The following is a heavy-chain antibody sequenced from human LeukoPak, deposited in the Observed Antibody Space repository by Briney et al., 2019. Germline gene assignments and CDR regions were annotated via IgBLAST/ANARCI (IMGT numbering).Heavy chain of an antibody. V-gene: IGHV4-59*01. Sequence: SETLSLTCTVSGGSISSYYWSWIRQPPGKGLEWIGYIYYSGSTNYNPSLKSRVTISVDTSKNQFSLKLSSVTAADTAVYYCARDGQGSSFDYWGQGTLVTVSS. CDR3: ARDGQGSSFDY. CDR1: GGSISSYY. D-gene: IGHD6-6*01. CDR2: IYYSGST. J-gene: IGHJ4*02.